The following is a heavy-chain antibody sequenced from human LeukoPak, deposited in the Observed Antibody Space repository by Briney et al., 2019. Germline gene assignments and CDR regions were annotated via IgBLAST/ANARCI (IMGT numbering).Heavy chain of an antibody. J-gene: IGHJ4*02. CDR3: VRENWYYDH. CDR1: GYTFTAYH. Sequence: ASVKVSCKTSGYTFTAYHMHWERQAPGQGLEFVGWIYPPTGGTVLAGKFQGRVTMTRDTSIAAAYMELSGLTFDDTAVYYCVRENWYYDHWGQGTLVTVSS. CDR2: IYPPTGGT. V-gene: IGHV1-2*02. D-gene: IGHD3-16*01.